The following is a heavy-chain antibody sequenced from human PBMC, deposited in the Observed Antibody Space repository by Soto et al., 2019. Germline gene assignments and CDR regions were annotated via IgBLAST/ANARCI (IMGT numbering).Heavy chain of an antibody. CDR2: IYFNGGT. CDR3: ARDKNRYGSMDV. V-gene: IGHV4-61*08. CDR1: GGSISSGGYY. J-gene: IGHJ6*02. Sequence: SETLSLTCTVSGGSISSGGYYWSWIRQHPGKGLEWIGYIYFNGGTNYNPSLKSRVTISVDRPKNQFSLNLSSVTTADTAVYYCARDKNRYGSMDVWGQGTTVTVSS. D-gene: IGHD5-18*01.